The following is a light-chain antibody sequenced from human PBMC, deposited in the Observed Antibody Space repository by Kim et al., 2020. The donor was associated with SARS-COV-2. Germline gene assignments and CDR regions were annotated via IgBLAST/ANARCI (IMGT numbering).Light chain of an antibody. CDR3: QQYYDSPPT. CDR2: WAS. V-gene: IGKV4-1*01. CDR1: QSIFYTATNKSY. Sequence: DFVMTQSPDSLAVSLGERATINCKSSQSIFYTATNKSYLAWYQQKPGHPPKLLIYWASSRESGVPHRFSGSGSGTDFTLTISGLQAEDVATYYCQQYYDSPPTFGQGTKVDIK. J-gene: IGKJ1*01.